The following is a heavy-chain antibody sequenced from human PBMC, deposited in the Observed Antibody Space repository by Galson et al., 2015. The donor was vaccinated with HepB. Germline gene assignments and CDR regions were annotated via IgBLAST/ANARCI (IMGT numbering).Heavy chain of an antibody. Sequence: SVKVSCKASGYTFSSYSITWVRQAPGQGLEWMGWINPYNRNTDYARQLQGRVSMTTDKSTSTAYMELKSLRSDDTAVYYCARGALVVVVDATQNNWFDPWGQGTLVTVSS. D-gene: IGHD2-15*01. J-gene: IGHJ5*02. CDR1: GYTFSSYS. CDR2: INPYNRNT. V-gene: IGHV1-18*01. CDR3: ARGALVVVVDATQNNWFDP.